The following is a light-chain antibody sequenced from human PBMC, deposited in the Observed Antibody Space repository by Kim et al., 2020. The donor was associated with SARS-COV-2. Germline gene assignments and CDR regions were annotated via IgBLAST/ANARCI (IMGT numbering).Light chain of an antibody. CDR3: CSYAGQNPPKV. Sequence: QSALTQPRSVSGSPGQSVTISCTGTSTDVGGYNYVSWYQHHPGKAPKLIIYAVSKRPSGVPDRFSGSKSGNTASLTISGLQAEDEADYYCCSYAGQNPPKVFGTGTKVPLL. V-gene: IGLV2-11*01. CDR2: AVS. CDR1: STDVGGYNY. J-gene: IGLJ1*01.